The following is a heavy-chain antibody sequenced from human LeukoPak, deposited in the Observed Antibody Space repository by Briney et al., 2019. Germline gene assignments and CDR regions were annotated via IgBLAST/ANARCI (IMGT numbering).Heavy chain of an antibody. D-gene: IGHD2-15*01. CDR3: ARDSWGVAATAGYYYGMDV. J-gene: IGHJ6*04. CDR2: ISSSSSYI. Sequence: GGSLRLSCAASGFTFSSYSMNWVRQAPGKGLECVSSISSSSSYIYYADSVKGRFTISRDNAKNSLYLQMNSLRAEDTAVYYCARDSWGVAATAGYYYGMDVWGKGTTVTVSS. V-gene: IGHV3-21*01. CDR1: GFTFSSYS.